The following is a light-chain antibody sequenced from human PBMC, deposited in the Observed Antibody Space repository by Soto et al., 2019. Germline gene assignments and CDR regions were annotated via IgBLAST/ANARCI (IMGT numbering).Light chain of an antibody. CDR3: QQFAISTT. CDR1: QSISSW. J-gene: IGKJ1*01. V-gene: IGKV1-5*01. CDR2: AAS. Sequence: DIQMTQSPSTLPASVGDRVTITCRASQSISSWLAWYQQKPGKAPKLLIYAASSLQSGVPSRFSGSGSGTDFTLTISSLQPDDFATYYCQQFAISTTFGQGTKVDIK.